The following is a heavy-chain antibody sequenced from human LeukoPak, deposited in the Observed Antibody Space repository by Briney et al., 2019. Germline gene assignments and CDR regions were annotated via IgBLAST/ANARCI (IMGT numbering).Heavy chain of an antibody. Sequence: SETPSLTCAVYGGSFSGYYWSWIRQPPGKGLEWIGEINHSGSTNYNPSLKSRVTISVDTSKNQFSLKLSSVTAADTAVYYCARLHGYCSGGSCYSYYYYGMDVWGQGTTVTVSS. CDR2: INHSGST. J-gene: IGHJ6*02. V-gene: IGHV4-34*01. D-gene: IGHD2-15*01. CDR1: GGSFSGYY. CDR3: ARLHGYCSGGSCYSYYYYGMDV.